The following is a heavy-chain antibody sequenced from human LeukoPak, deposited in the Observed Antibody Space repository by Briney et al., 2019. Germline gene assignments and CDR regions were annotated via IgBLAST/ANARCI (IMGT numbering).Heavy chain of an antibody. Sequence: KPSETLSLTCAVYGGSFSGYYWSWIRQPPGKGLEWIGEINHSGSTNYNPSLKSRVTISVDTSKNQFSLKLSSVTAADTAVYYCARGEYIWGTYRYLNFFDDWGQGTLVTVSS. D-gene: IGHD3-16*02. J-gene: IGHJ4*02. CDR2: INHSGST. CDR3: ARGEYIWGTYRYLNFFDD. V-gene: IGHV4-34*01. CDR1: GGSFSGYY.